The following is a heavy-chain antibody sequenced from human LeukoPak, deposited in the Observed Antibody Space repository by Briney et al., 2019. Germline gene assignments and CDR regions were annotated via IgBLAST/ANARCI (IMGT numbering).Heavy chain of an antibody. J-gene: IGHJ6*02. CDR2: INHSGST. V-gene: IGHV4-34*01. CDR1: DGSFSGYY. CDR3: ARLVLRYFDWLLPGVLNYGMDV. Sequence: SSETLSLTCAVYDGSFSGYYWSWIRQPPGKGLEWIGEINHSGSTNYNPSLKSRVTISVDTSKNQFSLKLSSVTAADTAVYYCARLVLRYFDWLLPGVLNYGMDVWGQGTTVTVSS. D-gene: IGHD3-9*01.